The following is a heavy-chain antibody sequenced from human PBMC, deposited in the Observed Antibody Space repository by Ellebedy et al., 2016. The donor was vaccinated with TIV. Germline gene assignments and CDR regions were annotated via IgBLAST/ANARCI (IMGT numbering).Heavy chain of an antibody. CDR3: ASREFNDY. V-gene: IGHV3-7*01. CDR2: IKQDGSEK. Sequence: PGGSLRLSCAASGFTFSDYWMSWVRQAPGKGLEWVANIKQDGSEKWYVDSVKGRFTISRDNAKNSLYLQMSSLRAEDTAVYYCASREFNDYWGQGTLVTVSS. J-gene: IGHJ4*02. CDR1: GFTFSDYW.